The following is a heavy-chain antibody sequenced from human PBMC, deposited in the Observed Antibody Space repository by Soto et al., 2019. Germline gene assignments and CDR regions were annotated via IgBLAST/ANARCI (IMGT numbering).Heavy chain of an antibody. V-gene: IGHV5-51*01. CDR3: ARHGSIGARLNYFDP. J-gene: IGHJ5*02. CDR1: GYNFDSFW. CDR2: IYPGDSDT. Sequence: SLKISCQGSGYNFDSFWIGWVRQMPGKGLEWMGIIYPGDSDTRYNPSFQGQVTMSADKSTSTVYLQWSSLKASGTAIYYCARHGSIGARLNYFDPWGQGTQVTVSS. D-gene: IGHD6-6*01.